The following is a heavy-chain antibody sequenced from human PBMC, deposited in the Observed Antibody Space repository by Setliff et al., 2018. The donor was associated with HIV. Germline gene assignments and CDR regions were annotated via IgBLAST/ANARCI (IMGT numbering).Heavy chain of an antibody. J-gene: IGHJ4*02. CDR1: GFTFSSYG. CDR3: ARELCTGGYCYSDY. CDR2: IWYDGSKK. D-gene: IGHD2-8*02. Sequence: GGSLRLSCAASGFTFSSYGMHWVRQVPGKGLEWVAVIWYDGSKKYYADSVKGRFTISRDNSKNTLYLQMNSLRAEDTAVFYCARELCTGGYCYSDYWGQGTLVTVSS. V-gene: IGHV3-33*01.